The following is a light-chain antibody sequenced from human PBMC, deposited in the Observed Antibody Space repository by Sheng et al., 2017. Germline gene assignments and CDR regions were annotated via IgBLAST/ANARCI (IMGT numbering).Light chain of an antibody. CDR3: LQDYNYPWT. CDR1: QGIRND. V-gene: IGKV1-6*01. J-gene: IGKJ1*01. CDR2: AAS. Sequence: AIQMTQSPSSLSASVGDRVTITCRASQGIRNDLGWYQQKPGKAPKLLIYAASSLQSGVTSRFSGNESGTDFTLTISSLQPEDFATYYCLQDYNYPWTFGQGTKVEIK.